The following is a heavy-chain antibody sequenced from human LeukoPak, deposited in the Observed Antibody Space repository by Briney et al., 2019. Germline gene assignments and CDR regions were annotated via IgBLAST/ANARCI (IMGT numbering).Heavy chain of an antibody. V-gene: IGHV1-69*06. J-gene: IGHJ4*02. CDR1: GYTFTSYD. Sequence: SVKVSCKASGYTFTSYDINWVRQATGQGLEWMGGIIPIFGTANYAQKFQGRVTITADKSTSTAYMELSSLRSEDTAVYYCARISIAAAGTVFDYWGQGTLVTVSS. CDR2: IIPIFGTA. CDR3: ARISIAAAGTVFDY. D-gene: IGHD6-13*01.